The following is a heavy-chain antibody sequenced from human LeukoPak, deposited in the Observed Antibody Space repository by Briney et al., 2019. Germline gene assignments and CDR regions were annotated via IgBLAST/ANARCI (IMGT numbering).Heavy chain of an antibody. CDR3: ARAYSCRWYFNWFNP. J-gene: IGHJ5*02. D-gene: IGHD6-13*01. Sequence: PSETLSLTCAVSAVSISSGSWWNGVRPPPRKGLEWIGVIYHSGSTYYKASLESRVTISVDTSKNQISLKLSSVTAARTAVQYIARAYSCRWYFNWFNPWGEGTLVAVSS. V-gene: IGHV4-4*02. CDR2: IYHSGST. CDR1: AVSISSGSW.